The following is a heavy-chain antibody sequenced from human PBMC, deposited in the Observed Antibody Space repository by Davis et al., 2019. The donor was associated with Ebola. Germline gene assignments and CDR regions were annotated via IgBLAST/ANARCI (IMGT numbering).Heavy chain of an antibody. D-gene: IGHD3-3*01. CDR3: AKYYDFWSGYYLD. J-gene: IGHJ4*02. V-gene: IGHV4-30-2*02. CDR1: GVAISNGGYS. Sequence: LRLSCDVSGVAISNGGYSWNWIRQSPGKGLEWIGDIYHSGSSNLNPSLERRVTISVDTSKNQFSLKLSSVTAADTAVYYCAKYYDFWSGYYLDWGQGTLVTVSS. CDR2: IYHSGSS.